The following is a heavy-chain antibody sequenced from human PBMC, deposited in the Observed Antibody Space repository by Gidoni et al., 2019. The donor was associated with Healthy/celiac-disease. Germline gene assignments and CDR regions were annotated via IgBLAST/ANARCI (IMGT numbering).Heavy chain of an antibody. CDR1: GGSISRYF. CDR3: ATVDCSSTSCYLDY. J-gene: IGHJ4*02. V-gene: IGHV4-59*08. CDR2: IYYRGST. Sequence: QVQLQASGPGLVKPSETLSLTCTVSGGSISRYFWSWLRQPPGKGLEWIGYIYYRGSTNYNPSLKSRVTISVDTSKNQFSLKLSSVTAADTAVYYCATVDCSSTSCYLDYWGQGTLVTVSS. D-gene: IGHD2-2*01.